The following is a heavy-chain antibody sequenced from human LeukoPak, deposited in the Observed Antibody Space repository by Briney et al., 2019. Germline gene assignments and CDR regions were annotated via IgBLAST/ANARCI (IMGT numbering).Heavy chain of an antibody. D-gene: IGHD3-10*01. Sequence: GGSLRLSCAAPEFTFSSYAMHWVRQAPGKGLEYVSSISSNGVSTYYANSVKGRFTISRDNSKNTLYLQMGSLRTEDMAVYYCARSGAKGKNAFDIWGQGTMVTVSS. CDR3: ARSGAKGKNAFDI. V-gene: IGHV3-64*01. J-gene: IGHJ3*02. CDR2: ISSNGVST. CDR1: EFTFSSYA.